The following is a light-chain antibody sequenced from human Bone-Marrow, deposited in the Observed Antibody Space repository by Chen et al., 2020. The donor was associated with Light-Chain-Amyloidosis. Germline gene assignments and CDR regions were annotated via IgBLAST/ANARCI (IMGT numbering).Light chain of an antibody. CDR2: WAS. Sequence: DIVMTQSPASLAVSLGERATINCKSSQSVVHSPNNKNYLAWYQQKPGQPPKLLIYWASTRESGVPDRFSGSGSGTDFTLTISSLQAEDVAVYFCQQYYTTPPTFGQGTKLEIK. CDR1: QSVVHSPNNKNY. CDR3: QQYYTTPPT. V-gene: IGKV4-1*01. J-gene: IGKJ2*01.